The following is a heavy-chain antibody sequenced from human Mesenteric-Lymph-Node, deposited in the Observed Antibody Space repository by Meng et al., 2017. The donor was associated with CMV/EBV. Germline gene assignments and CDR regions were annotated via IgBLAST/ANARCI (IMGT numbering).Heavy chain of an antibody. CDR3: AKSRSSTPGIVDD. D-gene: IGHD2/OR15-2a*01. CDR2: IYGTGIT. V-gene: IGHV4-61*08. J-gene: IGHJ4*02. CDR1: GVSVTSGAYH. Sequence: QGQLEESGPGLVKPSGTLSPPCIVSGVSVTSGAYHWSWIRQSPGKGLEWIGYIYGTGITIYNPSLKSRVTILLETSKNQFSLKLNSVTTADTAVYYCAKSRSSTPGIVDDWGQGTLVTVSS.